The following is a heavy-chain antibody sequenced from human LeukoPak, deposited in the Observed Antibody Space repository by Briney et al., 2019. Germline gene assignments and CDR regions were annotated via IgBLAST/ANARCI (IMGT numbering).Heavy chain of an antibody. CDR1: GFTFSSYE. Sequence: GGSLRLSCAASGFTFSSYEMNWVRQAPGKGLEWVSAISGSGGSTYYADSVKGRFTISRDNSKNTLYLQMNSLRAEDTAVYYCAKEMRGSYYYDSSGYFFDYWGQGTLVTVSS. D-gene: IGHD3-22*01. CDR3: AKEMRGSYYYDSSGYFFDY. CDR2: ISGSGGST. J-gene: IGHJ4*02. V-gene: IGHV3-23*01.